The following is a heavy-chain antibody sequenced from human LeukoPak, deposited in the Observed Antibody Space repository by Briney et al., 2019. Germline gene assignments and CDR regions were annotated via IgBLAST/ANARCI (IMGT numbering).Heavy chain of an antibody. J-gene: IGHJ4*02. CDR2: IYNSATT. CDR3: ARRSLGTTHFDY. Sequence: SQTLSLTCTVAGGSISSYYCSGIRQPPGKGLEWIGYIYNSATTNSNPSLQSRVTISVDTSKNQFSLKLSSVTAADTAVYYCARRSLGTTHFDYWGQGTLVTVSS. CDR1: GGSISSYY. V-gene: IGHV4-59*08. D-gene: IGHD1-7*01.